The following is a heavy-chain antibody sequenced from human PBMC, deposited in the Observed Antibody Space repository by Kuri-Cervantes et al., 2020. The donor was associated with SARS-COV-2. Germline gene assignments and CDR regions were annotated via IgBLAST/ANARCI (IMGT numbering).Heavy chain of an antibody. CDR2: INHSGGT. J-gene: IGHJ5*02. CDR3: ARQNDCSCFDP. D-gene: IGHD1-1*01. CDR1: GGSFSCYY. Sequence: GSLRLSCAVYGGSFSCYYWSWIRQPPGKGLEWIGEINHSGGTNSNPSLKSRVTMSIDTSKEQFSLKLTSVTAADTAVYYCARQNDCSCFDPWGQGTLVTVSS. V-gene: IGHV4-34*10.